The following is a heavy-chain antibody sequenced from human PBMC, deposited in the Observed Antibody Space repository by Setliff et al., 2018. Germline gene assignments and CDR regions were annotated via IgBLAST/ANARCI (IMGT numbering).Heavy chain of an antibody. CDR3: ARVSEEYSSVPD. J-gene: IGHJ4*02. CDR1: GGTFSSYA. V-gene: IGHV1-69*05. D-gene: IGHD6-19*01. Sequence: SVQVSCKASGGTFSSYAISWVRQAPGQGLEWMGGINPIFGTANYAQKFQGRVTITTDESTSTAYMELSSLRSEDTAVYYCARVSEEYSSVPDWGQGTLVTVSS. CDR2: INPIFGTA.